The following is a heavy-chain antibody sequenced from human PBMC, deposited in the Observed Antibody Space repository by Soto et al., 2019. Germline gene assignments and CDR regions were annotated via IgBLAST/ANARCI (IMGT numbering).Heavy chain of an antibody. CDR3: LRSISPIMFASGSYPY. CDR1: GFPFSDYF. J-gene: IGHJ4*02. D-gene: IGHD3-10*01. Sequence: VQLVESGGGLVKPGGSLRLSCAASGFPFSDYFMNWIRQAPGKGLEWVSYISSTSIDTNYADSVKGRFTISRDNAKNSLYLQMNSLSPDETAVYYFLRSISPIMFASGSYPYWGQGNLVTVPS. CDR2: ISSTSIDT. V-gene: IGHV3-11*06.